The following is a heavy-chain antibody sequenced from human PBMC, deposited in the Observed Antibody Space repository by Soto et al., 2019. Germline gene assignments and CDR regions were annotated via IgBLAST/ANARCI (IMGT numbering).Heavy chain of an antibody. J-gene: IGHJ4*02. CDR1: GGSISSYY. CDR3: ARGFVLRYFDWLPSFDY. V-gene: IGHV4-59*01. CDR2: IYYSGST. D-gene: IGHD3-9*01. Sequence: ASETLSLTCAVSGGSISSYYWSWIRQPPGKGLEWIGYIYYSGSTNYSPSLKSRVTISVDTSKNQFSLKLSSVTAADTAVYYCARGFVLRYFDWLPSFDYWGQGTLVTVSS.